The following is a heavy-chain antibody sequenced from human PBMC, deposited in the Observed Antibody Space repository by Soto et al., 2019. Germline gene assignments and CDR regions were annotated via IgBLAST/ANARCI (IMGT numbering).Heavy chain of an antibody. CDR2: LSGSGGST. Sequence: EVQLLESGGGLVQPGGSLRLSCAASGFTFSSFAMSWVRQAPGKGLEWVSTLSGSGGSTYYADSVKGRFTISRDSSKNTLYLQMNSRRAEATAIYYCAKALGQLRDYWGQGTLVTVSS. V-gene: IGHV3-23*01. J-gene: IGHJ4*02. CDR1: GFTFSSFA. D-gene: IGHD1-1*01. CDR3: AKALGQLRDY.